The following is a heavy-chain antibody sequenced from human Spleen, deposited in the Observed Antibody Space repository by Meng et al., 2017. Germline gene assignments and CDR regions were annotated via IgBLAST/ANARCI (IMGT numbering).Heavy chain of an antibody. V-gene: IGHV3-48*03. Sequence: GGSLRLSCAASGFTFSTYEMNWVRQAPGKGLEWLSYITSSGSTIYYADSVKGRVTISRDNAKNSLYLQMNSLRAEDTAVYYCVRGGRDGYNYFSYWGQGTLVTVSS. CDR2: ITSSGSTI. D-gene: IGHD5-24*01. CDR3: VRGGRDGYNYFSY. J-gene: IGHJ4*02. CDR1: GFTFSTYE.